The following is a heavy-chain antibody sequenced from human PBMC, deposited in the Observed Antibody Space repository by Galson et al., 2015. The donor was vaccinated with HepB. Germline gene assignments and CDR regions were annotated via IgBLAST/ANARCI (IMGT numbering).Heavy chain of an antibody. CDR2: IIPIFGIA. D-gene: IGHD3-3*01. CDR3: ARDASYYDFWSGYLRTTFFNY. CDR1: GGTFSSYA. J-gene: IGHJ4*02. V-gene: IGHV1-69*13. Sequence: SVKVSCKASGGTFSSYAISWVRQAPGQGLAWMGGIIPIFGIANYAQKFQGRVTITADESTSTAYMELSSLRSEDTVVYYCARDASYYDFWSGYLRTTFFNYWGQGTLVTVSS.